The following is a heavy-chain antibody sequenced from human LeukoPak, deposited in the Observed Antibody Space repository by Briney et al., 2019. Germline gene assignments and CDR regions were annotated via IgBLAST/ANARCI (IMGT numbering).Heavy chain of an antibody. V-gene: IGHV1-8*03. Sequence: ASVKVSCKASGYTFASYDIHWVRQATRQGLEWMGWMNPNSGNTGYAQKFQGRVTITRNTSISTAYMELSNLRSEDTAVYYCARGGGWIYSSSSFYYMDVWGKGTTVTVSS. CDR3: ARGGGWIYSSSSFYYMDV. CDR1: GYTFASYD. CDR2: MNPNSGNT. J-gene: IGHJ6*03. D-gene: IGHD6-6*01.